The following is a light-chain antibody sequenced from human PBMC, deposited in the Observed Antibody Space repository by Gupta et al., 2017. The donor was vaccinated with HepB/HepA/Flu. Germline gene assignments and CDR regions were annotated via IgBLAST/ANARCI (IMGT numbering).Light chain of an antibody. J-gene: IGLJ3*02. CDR2: VNSDGSH. CDR3: QTWGTGINWV. Sequence: QLVLTQSPSASASLGASVKLTCTLIGGHSSYAIAWHQQQPEKGPRYLMNVNSDGSHNKGDGIPDRFSGSSSGAERYLTISSLQSEDEADYYCQTWGTGINWVFGGGTKLTVL. V-gene: IGLV4-69*01. CDR1: GGHSSYA.